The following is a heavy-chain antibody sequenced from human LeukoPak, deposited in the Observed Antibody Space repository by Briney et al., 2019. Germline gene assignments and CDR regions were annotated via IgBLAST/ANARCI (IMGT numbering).Heavy chain of an antibody. CDR2: LYYMRGA. J-gene: IGHJ4*02. V-gene: IGHV4-59*01. Sequence: SETLSLTCTVSGGSISGYYWSWSRQPPGKGVEWIGNLYYMRGAWYKSSLKSRVTTSVDTSRNEFSLKLSSVTAADTAVYYCAKGDGIVVVPAAKAAADYWGQGTLVTVSS. CDR3: AKGDGIVVVPAAKAAADY. D-gene: IGHD2-2*01. CDR1: GGSISGYY.